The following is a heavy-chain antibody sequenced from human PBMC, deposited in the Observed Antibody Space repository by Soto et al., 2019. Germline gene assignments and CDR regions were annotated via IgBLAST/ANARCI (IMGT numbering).Heavy chain of an antibody. J-gene: IGHJ6*02. CDR1: GGSISSGGYY. D-gene: IGHD6-6*01. V-gene: IGHV4-31*03. CDR3: ARGSSIAGLYYGMDV. Sequence: QVQLQESGPGLVKPSQTLSLTCTVSGGSISSGGYYWIWIRQHPGKGLEWIGYNYYSGITYYNPSLKSRVGISLDTSKNQFSLKLSSVTAADTAVYYCARGSSIAGLYYGMDVWGQGTTVTVSS. CDR2: NYYSGIT.